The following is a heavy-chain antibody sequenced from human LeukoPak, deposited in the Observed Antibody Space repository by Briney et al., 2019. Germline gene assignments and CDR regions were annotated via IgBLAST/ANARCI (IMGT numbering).Heavy chain of an antibody. J-gene: IGHJ4*02. CDR1: GFTFSSYA. V-gene: IGHV3-23*01. D-gene: IGHD2-2*01. CDR3: AKDLYLPHIVVVPAAPGY. Sequence: GGSLRLSCAASGFTFSSYAMSWVRQAPGKGLEWVSALSGSGGSTYYADSVKGRFTISRDNSKNTLYLQMNSLRAEDTAVYYCAKDLYLPHIVVVPAAPGYWGQGTLVTVSS. CDR2: LSGSGGST.